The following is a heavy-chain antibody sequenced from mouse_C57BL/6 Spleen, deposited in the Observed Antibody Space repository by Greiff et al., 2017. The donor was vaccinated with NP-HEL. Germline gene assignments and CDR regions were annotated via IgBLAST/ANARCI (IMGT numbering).Heavy chain of an antibody. D-gene: IGHD6-1*01. CDR2: ISDGGSYT. CDR3: ARDSQAWFAY. CDR1: GFTFSSYA. V-gene: IGHV5-4*01. J-gene: IGHJ3*01. Sequence: EVKLVESGGGLVKPGGSLKLSCAASGFTFSSYAMSWVRQTPEKRLEWVATISDGGSYTYYPDNVKGRFTISRDNAKNNLYLQMSHLKSEDTAMYYCARDSQAWFAYWGQGTLVTVSA.